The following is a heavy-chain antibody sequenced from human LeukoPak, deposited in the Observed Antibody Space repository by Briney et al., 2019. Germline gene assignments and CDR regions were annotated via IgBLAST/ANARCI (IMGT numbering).Heavy chain of an antibody. CDR3: ARDPSDCSTTSCYGALSYYYTMDV. Sequence: PGTSLRLSCAASGFIFSSYDMHWVRQAPGKGLEWVAVIWYDGSSIYHAASVKGRLTISRDNSKNTVYLQMNSLRAEDTAVYYCARDPSDCSTTSCYGALSYYYTMDVWGQGTTVTISS. D-gene: IGHD2-2*01. CDR2: IWYDGSSI. J-gene: IGHJ6*02. V-gene: IGHV3-33*01. CDR1: GFIFSSYD.